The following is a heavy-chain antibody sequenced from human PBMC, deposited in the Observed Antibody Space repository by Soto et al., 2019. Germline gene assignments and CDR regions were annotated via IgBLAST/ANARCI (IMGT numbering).Heavy chain of an antibody. CDR3: VSVLYSSSRDYFDY. Sequence: RASVKVSCKASGYTFTSYGISWVRQAPGQGLEWMGWISAYNGNTNYAQKLQGRVTMTTDTSTSTAYMELRSLRSDDTAVYYCVSVLYSSSRDYFDYWGQGTLVTVSS. CDR1: GYTFTSYG. CDR2: ISAYNGNT. V-gene: IGHV1-18*01. J-gene: IGHJ4*02. D-gene: IGHD6-6*01.